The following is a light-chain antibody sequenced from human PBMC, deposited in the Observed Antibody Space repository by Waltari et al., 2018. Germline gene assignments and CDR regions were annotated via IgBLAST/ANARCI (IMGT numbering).Light chain of an antibody. J-gene: IGKJ2*01. CDR1: QSLLNSNGYTY. Sequence: DIVMTQSPLSLPVTPGEPASISCRSSQSLLNSNGYTYFDWYLQKPGQSPQPQIYLGSNRASGVPDRFSGSGSGTDFTLKISRVEAEDVGVYYCMQALHTPYTFGQGTKLEIK. CDR2: LGS. V-gene: IGKV2-28*01. CDR3: MQALHTPYT.